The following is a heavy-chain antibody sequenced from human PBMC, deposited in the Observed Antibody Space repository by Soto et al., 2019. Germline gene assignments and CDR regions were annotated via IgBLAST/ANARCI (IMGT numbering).Heavy chain of an antibody. CDR1: GGSVSSGSYY. J-gene: IGHJ6*01. Sequence: SETLSLTCTVSGGSVSSGSYYWSWVRQPPGKGLEWIAYIYYSGSTNYNPSLKSRVTISVDRSKNQFSLKLNSVTAADTAVYYCARATYYYYGMDVWGQGTTVTVSP. V-gene: IGHV4-61*01. CDR2: IYYSGST. D-gene: IGHD1-26*01. CDR3: ARATYYYYGMDV.